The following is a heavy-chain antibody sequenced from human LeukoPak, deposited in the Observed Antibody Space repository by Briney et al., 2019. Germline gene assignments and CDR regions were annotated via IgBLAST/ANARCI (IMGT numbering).Heavy chain of an antibody. D-gene: IGHD3-10*01. CDR1: GFSFSNYA. CDR3: AKDRFGSGSPNWFGP. Sequence: GGSLRLSCTASGFSFSNYAMSWVRQAPGKGLEWVAAISGSSGTISYAYSLKGRFTISRDNSKNTLFLNMTSLRADDTAVYFCAKDRFGSGSPNWFGPWGQGTLVTVSS. J-gene: IGHJ5*02. V-gene: IGHV3-23*01. CDR2: ISGSSGTI.